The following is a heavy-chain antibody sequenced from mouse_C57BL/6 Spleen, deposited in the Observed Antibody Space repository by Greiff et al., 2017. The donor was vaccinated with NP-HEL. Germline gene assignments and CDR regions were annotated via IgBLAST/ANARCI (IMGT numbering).Heavy chain of an antibody. CDR2: IYPGGGYT. Sequence: QVQLKESGAELVRPGTSVKMSCKASGYTFTNYWIGWAKQRPGHGLEWIGDIYPGGGYTNYNEKFKGKATLTADKSSSTAYMQFSSLTSEDSAIYYCAAKIYYAMDYWGQGTSVTVSS. CDR3: AAKIYYAMDY. J-gene: IGHJ4*01. V-gene: IGHV1-63*01. CDR1: GYTFTNYW.